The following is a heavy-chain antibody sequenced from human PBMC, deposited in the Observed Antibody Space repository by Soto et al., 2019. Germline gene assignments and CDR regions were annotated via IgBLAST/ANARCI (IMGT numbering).Heavy chain of an antibody. V-gene: IGHV3-66*01. Sequence: EVQLVESGGGLVQPGGSRSPACPASGFTVRSKYISWVRRPPGKGLGWVALIQSGGSTYYEGSVKGRFPIPRDNSENTLSLQMNSLRVEDTAVYYCTRDDVHCSGGRCYGVPMDVWGKGTTVTVSA. J-gene: IGHJ6*04. CDR3: TRDDVHCSGGRCYGVPMDV. D-gene: IGHD2-15*01. CDR2: IQSGGST. CDR1: GFTVRSKY.